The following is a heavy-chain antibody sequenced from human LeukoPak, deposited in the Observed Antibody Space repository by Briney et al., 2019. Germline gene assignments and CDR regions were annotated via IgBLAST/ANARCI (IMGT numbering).Heavy chain of an antibody. V-gene: IGHV3-7*05. J-gene: IGHJ4*02. CDR3: ARDNWGATDY. Sequence: GGSLRLSCAASGFTFSNSCMSWVRQAPGKGLEWVANIKRDGSEKYYVDSVKGRFTISRDNAKNSLYLQMNSLRAEDTAVYYCARDNWGATDYWGQGTLVTVSS. CDR1: GFTFSNSC. D-gene: IGHD7-27*01. CDR2: IKRDGSEK.